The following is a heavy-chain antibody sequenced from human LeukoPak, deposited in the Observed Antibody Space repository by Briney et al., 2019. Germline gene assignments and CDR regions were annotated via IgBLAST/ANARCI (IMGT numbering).Heavy chain of an antibody. CDR3: ATSGSYLLGGAFDY. D-gene: IGHD1-26*01. J-gene: IGHJ4*02. CDR1: GGSFSGYY. V-gene: IGHV4-34*01. Sequence: SETLSLTCAVYGGSFSGYYWSWIRQPPGKGLEWIGEINHSGSTNYNPSLKSRVTISVDTSKNQFSLKLSSVTAADTAVYYCATSGSYLLGGAFDYWGQGTLVTVSS. CDR2: INHSGST.